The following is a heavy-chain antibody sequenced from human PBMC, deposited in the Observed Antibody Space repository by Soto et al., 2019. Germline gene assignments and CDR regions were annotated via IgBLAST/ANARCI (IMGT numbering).Heavy chain of an antibody. CDR3: ASSYYYDSSGQVPYYYYGMDV. J-gene: IGHJ6*02. CDR2: INPNSGGT. CDR1: GYTITGYY. Sequence: ASVMVSCKASGYTITGYYMHWVRQAPGQGLEWMGWINPNSGGTNYAQKFQGRVTMTRDTSISTAYMELSRLRSDDTAVYYCASSYYYDSSGQVPYYYYGMDVWGQGTTVTVSS. V-gene: IGHV1-2*02. D-gene: IGHD3-22*01.